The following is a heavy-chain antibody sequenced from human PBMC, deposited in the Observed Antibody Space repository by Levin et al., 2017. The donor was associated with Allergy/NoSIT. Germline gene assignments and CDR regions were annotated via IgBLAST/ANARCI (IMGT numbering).Heavy chain of an antibody. D-gene: IGHD3-16*01. Sequence: GASVKVSCAASGFTFRSAWMSWVRQAPGKGLEWVATIKQDGSDKYYVDSVKGRFTISRDNAKNSLYLQMNSLRAEDTAVYYCATGGGWGIENCGQGTLVTVSS. J-gene: IGHJ4*02. CDR1: GFTFRSAW. CDR3: ATGGGWGIEN. CDR2: IKQDGSDK. V-gene: IGHV3-7*01.